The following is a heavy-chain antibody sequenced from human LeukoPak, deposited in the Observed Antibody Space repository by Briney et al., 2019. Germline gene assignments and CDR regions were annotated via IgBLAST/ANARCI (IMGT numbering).Heavy chain of an antibody. D-gene: IGHD6-19*01. J-gene: IGHJ6*03. V-gene: IGHV3-43*01. CDR3: VRDFRAGIFMDG. CDR1: GFAFDDYT. Sequence: GGSLRLSCAASGFAFDDYTMNWVRQSPGKGPEWVSLINWDGDVTFYGDSVRGRFTISRDNSKNSLYLQMNSLRTEDTALYYCVRDFRAGIFMDGWGKGTMVIVSS. CDR2: INWDGDVT.